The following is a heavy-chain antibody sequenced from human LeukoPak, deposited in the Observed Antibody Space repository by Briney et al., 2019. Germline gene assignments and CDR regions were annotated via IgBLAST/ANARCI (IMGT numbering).Heavy chain of an antibody. D-gene: IGHD3-22*01. CDR3: ARSITTMIVVGSFGY. V-gene: IGHV1-69*05. J-gene: IGHJ4*02. CDR1: GGTFSSYA. Sequence: EASVKVSCKASGGTFSSYAISWVRQAPGQGLEWMGRIIPIFGTANYAQKFQGRVTITTDESTSTAYMELSSLRSEDTAVYYCARSITTMIVVGSFGYWGQGTLVTVSS. CDR2: IIPIFGTA.